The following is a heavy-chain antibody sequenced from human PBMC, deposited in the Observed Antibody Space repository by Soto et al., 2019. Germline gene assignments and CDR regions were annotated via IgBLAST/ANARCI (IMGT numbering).Heavy chain of an antibody. CDR1: GFTVSSNY. Sequence: EVQLVETGGGLIQPGGSLRLSCAASGFTVSSNYMSWVRQAPGKGLEWVSVIYSGGSTYYADSVKGRFTISRDNSKNTLYLQMNSLRAEDTAVYYCARGLHYYDSSGSLGAFDIWGQGTMVTVSS. CDR2: IYSGGST. V-gene: IGHV3-53*02. D-gene: IGHD3-22*01. J-gene: IGHJ3*02. CDR3: ARGLHYYDSSGSLGAFDI.